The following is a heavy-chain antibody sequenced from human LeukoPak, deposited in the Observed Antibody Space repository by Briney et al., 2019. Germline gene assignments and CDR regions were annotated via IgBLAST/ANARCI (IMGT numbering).Heavy chain of an antibody. CDR3: AKDRRSSGPYKWFDP. CDR1: GFIFSNYA. J-gene: IGHJ5*02. Sequence: WGSLRLSCAASGFIFSNYAINWVRQAPGKGLECVSAISGSGDDTYYADSVKGLFTISRDNSTNTLYLQMNRLRAEDTAIYYCAKDRRSSGPYKWFDPWGQGTLVTVSS. D-gene: IGHD3-22*01. CDR2: ISGSGDDT. V-gene: IGHV3-23*01.